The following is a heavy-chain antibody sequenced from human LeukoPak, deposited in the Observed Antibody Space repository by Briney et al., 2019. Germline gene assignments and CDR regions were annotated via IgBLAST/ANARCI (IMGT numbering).Heavy chain of an antibody. V-gene: IGHV3-23*01. Sequence: GGSLRLSCAASGFTFSSYAMSWVRQAPGKGLEWVSAISGSGGSTYYADSVKGRFTISRGNSKNTLYLQMNSLRAEDTAVYYCAKDRGWYPWYFDYWGQGTLVTVSS. CDR3: AKDRGWYPWYFDY. CDR2: ISGSGGST. CDR1: GFTFSSYA. D-gene: IGHD6-19*01. J-gene: IGHJ4*02.